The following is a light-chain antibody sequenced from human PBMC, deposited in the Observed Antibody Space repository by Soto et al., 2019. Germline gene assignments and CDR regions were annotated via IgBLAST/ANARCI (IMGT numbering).Light chain of an antibody. CDR1: QSVSSY. J-gene: IGKJ5*01. V-gene: IGKV3-11*01. CDR3: QQRSNWPLST. Sequence: EIVLTQSPATLSLSPGEIANLSCSASQSVSSYLACYQQKPGQAPRLLIYDASNRATGIPARFSGSGSGTDFTLTISSLEPEDFAVYYCQQRSNWPLSTFGQGTRLEIK. CDR2: DAS.